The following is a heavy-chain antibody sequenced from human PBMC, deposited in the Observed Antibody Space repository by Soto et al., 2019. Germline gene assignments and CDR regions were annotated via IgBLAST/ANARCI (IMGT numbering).Heavy chain of an antibody. Sequence: PSQTLSLTCALSGDSVSSDSASWSWIRQSPSRGLEWLGRTYYRSKWYYNYALSVQGRMTINPDTSKNQFSLQLNSVTPEDTAVYYCARKTQGSGFDIWGQGTMVTVPS. CDR1: GDSVSSDSAS. CDR3: ARKTQGSGFDI. CDR2: TYYRSKWYY. J-gene: IGHJ3*02. V-gene: IGHV6-1*01.